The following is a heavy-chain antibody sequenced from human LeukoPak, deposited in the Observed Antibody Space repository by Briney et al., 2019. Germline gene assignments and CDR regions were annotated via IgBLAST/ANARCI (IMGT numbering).Heavy chain of an antibody. Sequence: SETLSLTCTVSGGSISSYYWSWIRQPPGKGLEWIGYIYYSGSTNYNPSLKSRVTISVDTSKNQFSLKLSSVTASDTAVYYCARLLGAVDYWGQGTLVTVSS. CDR1: GGSISSYY. V-gene: IGHV4-59*08. J-gene: IGHJ4*02. CDR3: ARLLGAVDY. D-gene: IGHD2-15*01. CDR2: IYYSGST.